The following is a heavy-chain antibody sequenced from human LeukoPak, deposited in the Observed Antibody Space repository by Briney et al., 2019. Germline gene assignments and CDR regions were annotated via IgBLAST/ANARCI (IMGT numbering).Heavy chain of an antibody. CDR2: ISSSGSTI. V-gene: IGHV3-48*03. D-gene: IGHD6-19*01. J-gene: IGHJ4*02. CDR3: ARVTTSSGWLYYFDY. CDR1: GFTFSSYE. Sequence: AGSLRLSCAASGFTFSSYETNWVRQAPGKGLEWISYISSSGSTIYYADSVKGRFTISRDNAKNSLYLQMNSLRAEDTAVYYCARVTTSSGWLYYFDYWGQGTLVTVSS.